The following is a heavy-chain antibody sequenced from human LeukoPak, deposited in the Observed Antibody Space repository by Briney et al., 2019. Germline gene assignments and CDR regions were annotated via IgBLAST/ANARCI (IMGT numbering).Heavy chain of an antibody. CDR1: GYTFTGYY. Sequence: ASVKVSCKASGYTFTGYYMHWVRQAPGQGLEWMGRINPNSGGTNYAQKFQGRVTMTRDTSISTAYMELSRLRSDDTAVYYCARATTVTIYYFDYWGQGTLVTVSS. CDR3: ARATTVTIYYFDY. J-gene: IGHJ4*02. D-gene: IGHD4-17*01. CDR2: INPNSGGT. V-gene: IGHV1-2*06.